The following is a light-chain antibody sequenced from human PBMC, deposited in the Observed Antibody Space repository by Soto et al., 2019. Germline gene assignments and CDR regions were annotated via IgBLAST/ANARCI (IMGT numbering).Light chain of an antibody. CDR1: SGHSSYA. J-gene: IGLJ2*01. CDR3: QTWGTGIPGVV. V-gene: IGLV4-69*02. Sequence: QLVLTQSPSASASLGAAVKLTCTLSSGHSSYAIAWHQQQPEEGPRYLMKLNSDGSHSKGDGIPDRFSGSSSGAERYLTISSLQSEDEADYYCQTWGTGIPGVVFGGGTKLTVL. CDR2: LNSDGSH.